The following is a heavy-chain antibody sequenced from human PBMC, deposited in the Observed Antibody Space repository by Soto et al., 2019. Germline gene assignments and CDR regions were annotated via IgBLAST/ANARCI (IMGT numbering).Heavy chain of an antibody. CDR2: IDTSSTKI. CDR1: GYTFSDYY. CDR3: ASHYDMWSGYLSPVDY. J-gene: IGHJ4*02. D-gene: IGHD3-3*01. V-gene: IGHV3-11*01. Sequence: QVQLAESGGDLVKRGGSLRLSCAASGYTFSDYYMSWIRQAPGKGLEWISYIDTSSTKIYYADSVKGRFTISRENAKNSLYLEMNSLRDEDTAVYYCASHYDMWSGYLSPVDYWGQGTLVTVSS.